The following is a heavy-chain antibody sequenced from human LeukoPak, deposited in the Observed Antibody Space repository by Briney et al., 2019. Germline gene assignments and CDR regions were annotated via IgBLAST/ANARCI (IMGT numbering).Heavy chain of an antibody. CDR1: GYTFTSYY. CDR2: INPSGGTT. J-gene: IGHJ1*01. CDR3: ARGTGIAAAVTSLFQY. D-gene: IGHD6-13*01. V-gene: IGHV1-46*01. Sequence: ASVKVSCKASGYTFTSYYIHWVRQAPGQGLEWMGVINPSGGTTSYAQKFQGRVTMTRDTSTSTLYMELSSLRSEDTAVYYCARGTGIAAAVTSLFQYWGQGTLVTVSS.